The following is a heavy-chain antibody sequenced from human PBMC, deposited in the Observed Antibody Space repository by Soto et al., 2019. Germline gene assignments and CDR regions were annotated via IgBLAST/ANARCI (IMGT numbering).Heavy chain of an antibody. D-gene: IGHD4-17*01. Sequence: GGSLRLSCAASGFTFSSYAMHWVRQAPGKGLEWVAVISYDGSNKYYADSVKGRFTISRDNSKNTLYLQMNSLRAEDTAVYYCARDYGGNSTPIVWYYYYGMDVWGQGTTVTVSS. CDR1: GFTFSSYA. CDR3: ARDYGGNSTPIVWYYYYGMDV. CDR2: ISYDGSNK. V-gene: IGHV3-30-3*01. J-gene: IGHJ6*02.